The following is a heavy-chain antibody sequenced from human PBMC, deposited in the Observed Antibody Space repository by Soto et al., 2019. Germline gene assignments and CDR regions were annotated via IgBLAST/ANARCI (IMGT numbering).Heavy chain of an antibody. CDR3: ARDLSGRADV. V-gene: IGHV3-74*01. CDR2: MNEDGSTT. D-gene: IGHD3-10*01. J-gene: IGHJ6*02. Sequence: PGGSLRLSCVASEFPFSSYWMHWVRQVPGKGLVWVSRMNEDGSTTDYADSGKGRFTISRGSARNTLYLQMNSLRAEDTAVYYCARDLSGRADVWVQGTTVTVAS. CDR1: EFPFSSYW.